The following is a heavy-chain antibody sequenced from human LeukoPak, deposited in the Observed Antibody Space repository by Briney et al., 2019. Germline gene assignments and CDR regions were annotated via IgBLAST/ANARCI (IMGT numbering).Heavy chain of an antibody. CDR2: IRYDGTNK. J-gene: IGHJ4*02. V-gene: IGHV3-30*02. Sequence: SGGSLRLSCAASGFTFSSYGIHWVRQAPGKGLEWVAFIRYDGTNKYYADSVKGRFTISRDNSKNSLYLQMNNLRAEDTAVYYCARDGSIAARPGIDYWGQGTLVTVSS. CDR1: GFTFSSYG. CDR3: ARDGSIAARPGIDY. D-gene: IGHD6-6*01.